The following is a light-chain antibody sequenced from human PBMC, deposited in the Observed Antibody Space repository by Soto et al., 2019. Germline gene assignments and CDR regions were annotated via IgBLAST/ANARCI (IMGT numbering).Light chain of an antibody. Sequence: EIVLTQSPATLSLSPGERAALSCRASQSVSSYLAWYQQKPGQAPRLLIYDASKRAPGIPARFTGSGSGTDFTLTISSLEHEDFEVYFCQQRSNWPSTFGGGTKVEI. CDR3: QQRSNWPST. CDR1: QSVSSY. J-gene: IGKJ4*01. CDR2: DAS. V-gene: IGKV3-11*01.